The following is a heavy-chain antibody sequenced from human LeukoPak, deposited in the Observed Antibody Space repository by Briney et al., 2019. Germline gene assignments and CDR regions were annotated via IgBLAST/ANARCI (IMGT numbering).Heavy chain of an antibody. J-gene: IGHJ4*02. CDR3: ARTRYSSSWYSDY. CDR2: INHSGST. CDR1: GGSFSGYY. Sequence: SETLSLTCAVYGGSFSGYYWSWIRQPPGKGLEWIGEINHSGSTNYNPSLKSRVTISVDTSKNQFSLKLSSVTAADTAVYYCARTRYSSSWYSDYWGQGTLVTVSS. D-gene: IGHD6-13*01. V-gene: IGHV4-34*01.